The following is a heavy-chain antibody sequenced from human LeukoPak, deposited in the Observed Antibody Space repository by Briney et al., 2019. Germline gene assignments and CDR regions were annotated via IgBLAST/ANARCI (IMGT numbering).Heavy chain of an antibody. J-gene: IGHJ4*02. CDR3: AKTINGDYSDY. CDR2: ISGSGGST. D-gene: IGHD1-14*01. CDR1: GFTVSSNY. V-gene: IGHV3-23*01. Sequence: GGSLRLSCAASGFTVSSNYMSWVRQAPGKGLEWVSAISGSGGSTYYADSVKGRFTISRDNSKNTLYLQMNSLRAEDTAVYYCAKTINGDYSDYWGQGTLVTVSS.